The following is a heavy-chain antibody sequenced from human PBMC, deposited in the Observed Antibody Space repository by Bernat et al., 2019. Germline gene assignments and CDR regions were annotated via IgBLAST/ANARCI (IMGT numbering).Heavy chain of an antibody. Sequence: QVQLVESGGGVVQPGRSLRLSCAASGFTFSSYGMHWVRQAPGKGREWVSVIWYDGSNKYYADSVKGRFTISRDNSKNTLYLQMNSLRAEDTAVYYCEREGIAARYFDYWGQGTLVTVSS. CDR2: IWYDGSNK. CDR1: GFTFSSYG. J-gene: IGHJ4*02. CDR3: EREGIAARYFDY. D-gene: IGHD6-6*01. V-gene: IGHV3-33*01.